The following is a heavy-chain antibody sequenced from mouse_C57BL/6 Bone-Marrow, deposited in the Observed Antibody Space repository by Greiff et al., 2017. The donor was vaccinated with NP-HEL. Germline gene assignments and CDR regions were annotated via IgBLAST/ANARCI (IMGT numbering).Heavy chain of an antibody. J-gene: IGHJ4*01. Sequence: VKLLESGAELVKPGASVKISCKASGYAFSSYWMNWVKQRPGKGLEWIGQIYPGDGDTNYNGKFKGKATLTADKSSSTAYMQLSSLTSEDSSVYFCANYYSSSYYYAMDYWGQGTSVTVSS. CDR2: IYPGDGDT. CDR1: GYAFSSYW. V-gene: IGHV1-80*01. D-gene: IGHD1-1*01. CDR3: ANYYSSSYYYAMDY.